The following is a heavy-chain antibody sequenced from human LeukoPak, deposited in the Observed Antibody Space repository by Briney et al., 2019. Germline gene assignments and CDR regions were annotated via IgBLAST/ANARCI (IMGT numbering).Heavy chain of an antibody. CDR2: ISWNSGNI. V-gene: IGHV3-9*01. CDR3: AKAYGSGSSASIDY. Sequence: GRSLRLSCAASGFTFDDYAMHWVQQAPGKGLEWVSGISWNSGNIGYADSVKGRFTISRDNAKNSLYLQMNSLRAEDTALYYCAKAYGSGSSASIDYWGQGTLVTVSS. D-gene: IGHD3-10*01. J-gene: IGHJ4*02. CDR1: GFTFDDYA.